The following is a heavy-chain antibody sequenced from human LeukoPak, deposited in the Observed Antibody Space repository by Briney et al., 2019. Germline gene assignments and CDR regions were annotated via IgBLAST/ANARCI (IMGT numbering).Heavy chain of an antibody. Sequence: ASVKVSCKASGYTLIGYYMHWVRQAPGQGLEWMGWINPNSGGTKSAQKFQGRVTLTRDTSITTASMELSRLKSDDTAVYYCARAYTGFEAFDYWGQGTLVTVSS. V-gene: IGHV1-2*02. CDR2: INPNSGGT. CDR1: GYTLIGYY. D-gene: IGHD5-12*01. J-gene: IGHJ4*02. CDR3: ARAYTGFEAFDY.